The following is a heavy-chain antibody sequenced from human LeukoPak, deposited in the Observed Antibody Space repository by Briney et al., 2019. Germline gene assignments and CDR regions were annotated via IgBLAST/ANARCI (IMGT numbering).Heavy chain of an antibody. CDR3: ARVCPTGALDY. J-gene: IGHJ4*02. CDR1: GFTFSSYR. D-gene: IGHD3-10*01. Sequence: PGGSLRLSCAASGFTFSSYRMNWVRQAPGKGLEWVSYISTSSSTIYYADSVKGRFTISRDNAKNSLYLQMNSLRAEDTAVYYCARVCPTGALDYWGQGTLVTVSS. V-gene: IGHV3-48*04. CDR2: ISTSSSTI.